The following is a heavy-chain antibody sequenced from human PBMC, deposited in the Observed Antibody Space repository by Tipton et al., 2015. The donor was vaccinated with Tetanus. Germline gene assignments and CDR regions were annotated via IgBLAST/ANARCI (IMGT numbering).Heavy chain of an antibody. CDR3: ARAGYCSGGSCLRGYGYDY. CDR2: IIPIFGTA. Sequence: QLVQSGPEVKKPGSSVKVSCKASGGTFSSYAISWVRQAPGQGLEWMGGIIPIFGTANYAQKFQGRVTITADESTSTAYMELSSLRSEDTAVYYCARAGYCSGGSCLRGYGYDYWGQGTLVTVSS. V-gene: IGHV1-69*01. D-gene: IGHD2-15*01. J-gene: IGHJ4*02. CDR1: GGTFSSYA.